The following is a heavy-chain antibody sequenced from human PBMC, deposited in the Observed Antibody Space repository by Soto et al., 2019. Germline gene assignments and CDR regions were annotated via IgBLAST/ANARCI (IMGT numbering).Heavy chain of an antibody. CDR2: ISAYNGNT. J-gene: IGHJ3*02. D-gene: IGHD2-8*01. V-gene: IGHV1-18*01. CDR3: ARVYIVLMVYACDDAFDI. CDR1: GYTFTSYG. Sequence: ASVKVSCKASGYTFTSYGISWVRQAPGQGLEWMGWISAYNGNTNYAQKLQGRVTMTTDTSTSTAYMELRSLRSDDTAVYYCARVYIVLMVYACDDAFDIWGQGTMVIVSS.